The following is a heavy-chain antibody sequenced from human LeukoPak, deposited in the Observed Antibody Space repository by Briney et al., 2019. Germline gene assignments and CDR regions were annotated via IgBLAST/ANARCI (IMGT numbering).Heavy chain of an antibody. J-gene: IGHJ5*02. CDR2: IYPGDSDT. V-gene: IGHV5-51*01. CDR1: GYSFTSYW. Sequence: GESLKISFKGSGYSFTSYWIGWVRPMPGKGLEWMGIIYPGDSDTRYSPSFQGQVTISADKSISTAYLQWSSLKASDTAMYYCARLGHSSSWYYWFDPWGQGTLVTVSS. CDR3: ARLGHSSSWYYWFDP. D-gene: IGHD6-13*01.